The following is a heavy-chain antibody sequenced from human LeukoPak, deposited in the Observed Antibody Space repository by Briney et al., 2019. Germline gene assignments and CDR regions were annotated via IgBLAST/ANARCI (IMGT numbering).Heavy chain of an antibody. CDR1: GFTFSSYA. V-gene: IGHV3-30*04. D-gene: IGHD3-10*01. Sequence: GGSLRLSCAASGFTFSSYAMHWVRQAPGKGLEWVAVISYDGSNKYYADSVKGRFTISRDNSKNTLYLQMNSLRAEDTAVYYCARDPRAYYYGSGDAFDVWGQGTMVTVSS. J-gene: IGHJ3*01. CDR3: ARDPRAYYYGSGDAFDV. CDR2: ISYDGSNK.